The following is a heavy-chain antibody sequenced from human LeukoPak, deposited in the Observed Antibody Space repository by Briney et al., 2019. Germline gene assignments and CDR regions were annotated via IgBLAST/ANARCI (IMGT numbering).Heavy chain of an antibody. J-gene: IGHJ4*02. CDR1: GFTFSSHA. D-gene: IGHD2-2*01. CDR2: ISSNGGST. V-gene: IGHV3-64*01. CDR3: ARDYCSSTSCYPDY. Sequence: GGSLRLSCAASGFTFSSHAMHWVRQAPGKGLEYVSAISSNGGSTYYANSVKGRFTISRDNSKNTLYLQMGSLRAEDMAVYYCARDYCSSTSCYPDYWGQGTLVTVSS.